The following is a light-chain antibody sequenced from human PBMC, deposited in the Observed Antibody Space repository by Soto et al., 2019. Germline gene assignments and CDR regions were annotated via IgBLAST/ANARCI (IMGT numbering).Light chain of an antibody. J-gene: IGKJ4*01. CDR3: QQRSNWPLT. CDR2: DAS. V-gene: IGKV3-11*01. CDR1: ESVSSY. Sequence: EIVLTQSPATLSLSPGEGATLSCRASESVSSYLAWYQQKPGQAPRLLIYDASNRATGIPARFSGSGSGKDFTLTVSSLEPEDFAVYYCQQRSNWPLTFGGGTKVEI.